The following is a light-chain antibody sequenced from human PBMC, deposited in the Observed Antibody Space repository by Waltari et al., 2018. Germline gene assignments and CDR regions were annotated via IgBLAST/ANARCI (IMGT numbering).Light chain of an antibody. V-gene: IGKV4-1*01. CDR3: QQYYTAPYT. CDR2: WAS. Sequence: DSVMTQSPDSQAVSLGERATINCRSSQSILDNSNKRNYLTWYQQKAGQPPRPLISWASTRESGVPDRFSGSGSGTDFTLTISSLQAEDVAVYYCQQYYTAPYTFGQGAKLEIK. CDR1: QSILDNSNKRNY. J-gene: IGKJ2*01.